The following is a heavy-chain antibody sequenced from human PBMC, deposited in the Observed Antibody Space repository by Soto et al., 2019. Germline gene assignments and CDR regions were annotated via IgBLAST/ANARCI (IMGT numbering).Heavy chain of an antibody. CDR1: GGTFSSYT. J-gene: IGHJ6*02. CDR2: FIPILGIA. D-gene: IGHD6-13*01. Sequence: QVQLVQSGAAVKKPGSSVKVSCKASGGTFSSYTISWVRQAPGQGLEWMGRFIPILGIANYAQTFQASVTITADKYTSTAYMELSSLRSEDTAVYYCAVAGTLAAAGNYYGMDVWGRGTTVTVSS. CDR3: AVAGTLAAAGNYYGMDV. V-gene: IGHV1-69*02.